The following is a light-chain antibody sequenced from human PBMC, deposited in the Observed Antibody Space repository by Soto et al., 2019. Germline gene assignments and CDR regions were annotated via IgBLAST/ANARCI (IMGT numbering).Light chain of an antibody. CDR1: QSFSSY. V-gene: IGKV3-11*01. CDR2: DAS. CDR3: QQRSNWPIT. J-gene: IGKJ5*01. Sequence: EVVLTQSPVTLSLSPGERATLSSRASQSFSSYLAWYQQKPGQAPSLLIYDASNRATGIPARFSGSGSGTDFTLTISSLEPEDFAVYYCQQRSNWPITFGQGTRLEIK.